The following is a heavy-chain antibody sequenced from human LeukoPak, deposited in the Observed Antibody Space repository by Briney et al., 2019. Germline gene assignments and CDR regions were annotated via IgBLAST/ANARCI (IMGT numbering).Heavy chain of an antibody. Sequence: GGSLRLSCAASGFTFSSYAMSWVRQAPGKGLEWVSGISFSGGTTYYADSVKGRFTISRDNSKNTLYLQMNSLRAKDTAVYYCAKDGQYSSSSPYYFDYWGQGTLVTVSS. CDR1: GFTFSSYA. CDR2: ISFSGGTT. J-gene: IGHJ4*02. CDR3: AKDGQYSSSSPYYFDY. D-gene: IGHD6-6*01. V-gene: IGHV3-23*01.